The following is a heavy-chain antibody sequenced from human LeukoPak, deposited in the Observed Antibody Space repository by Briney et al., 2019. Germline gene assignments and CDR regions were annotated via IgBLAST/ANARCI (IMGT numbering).Heavy chain of an antibody. CDR2: IWYDGTNK. CDR3: AKDPSGGYNYAFKYYAMDV. Sequence: GGSLRLSCAVSGFTFSSYAMHWVRQAPGKGLEWVAVIWYDGTNKYYADSVKGRFTISRDNSKKTLYLQVNSLRAEDTAVYYCAKDPSGGYNYAFKYYAMDVWGQGTTVTVSS. CDR1: GFTFSSYA. J-gene: IGHJ6*02. D-gene: IGHD5-18*01. V-gene: IGHV3-30*02.